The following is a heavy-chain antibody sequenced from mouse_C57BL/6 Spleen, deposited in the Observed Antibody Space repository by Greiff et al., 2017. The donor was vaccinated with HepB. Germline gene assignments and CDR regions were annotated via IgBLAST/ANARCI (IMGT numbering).Heavy chain of an antibody. CDR3: ARSLLRYYFDY. CDR2: IYPGSGST. D-gene: IGHD1-2*01. Sequence: QVQLKQPGAELVKPGASVKMSCKASGYTFTSYWITWVKQRPGQGLEWIGDIYPGSGSTNYNEKFKSKATLTVATSSSTAYMQLSSLTSEDSAVYYCARSLLRYYFDYWGQGTTLTVSS. V-gene: IGHV1-55*01. J-gene: IGHJ2*01. CDR1: GYTFTSYW.